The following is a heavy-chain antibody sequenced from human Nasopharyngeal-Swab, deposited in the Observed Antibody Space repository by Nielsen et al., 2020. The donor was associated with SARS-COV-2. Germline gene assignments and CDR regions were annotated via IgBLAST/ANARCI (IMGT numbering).Heavy chain of an antibody. V-gene: IGHV3-23*01. D-gene: IGHD6-19*01. Sequence: GESLKISCAASGFTFSTYAMYWVRQPPAKGLEWVSIISGSGGSTYYADSVKGRFTISRDNSENTLYLQMNSLRAEDTAVYYCAKDDSSAWYGGDFYYGMDVWGQGTTVTVSS. CDR3: AKDDSSAWYGGDFYYGMDV. J-gene: IGHJ6*02. CDR1: GFTFSTYA. CDR2: ISGSGGST.